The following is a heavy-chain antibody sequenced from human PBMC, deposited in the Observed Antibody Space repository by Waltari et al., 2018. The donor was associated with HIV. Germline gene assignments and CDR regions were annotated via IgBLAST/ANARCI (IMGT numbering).Heavy chain of an antibody. CDR2: ISNNGDNM. V-gene: IGHV3-48*01. Sequence: EVQLVESGGGLVQPGGSLRLSCPASGFTFDSSCMNWVRQAPGKGLEWISYISNNGDNMFYADSVKGRFSISRDNGKSSLYLHMNSLRAEDTAMYYCVRNIEYWGQGTLVTVSS. CDR3: VRNIEY. J-gene: IGHJ4*02. CDR1: GFTFDSSC.